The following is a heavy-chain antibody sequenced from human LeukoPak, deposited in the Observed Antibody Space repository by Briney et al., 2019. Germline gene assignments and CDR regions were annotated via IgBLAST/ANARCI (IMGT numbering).Heavy chain of an antibody. V-gene: IGHV3-48*03. CDR2: ISSSGSTI. CDR1: GFTSSSYE. CDR3: ARDRALGYCSGGSCYSKFLFDY. J-gene: IGHJ4*02. D-gene: IGHD2-15*01. Sequence: GGSLRLSCAASGFTSSSYEMNWVRQAPGKGLEWVSYISSSGSTIYYADSVKGRFTISRDNAKNSLYLQMNSLRAEDTAVYYCARDRALGYCSGGSCYSKFLFDYWGQGTLVTVSS.